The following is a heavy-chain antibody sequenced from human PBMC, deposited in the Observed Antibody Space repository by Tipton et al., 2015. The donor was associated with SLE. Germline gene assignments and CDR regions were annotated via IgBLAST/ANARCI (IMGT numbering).Heavy chain of an antibody. J-gene: IGHJ4*02. CDR2: IDHSGKT. D-gene: IGHD3-10*01. CDR1: GGSFSDFC. CDR3: ARPMGDY. V-gene: IGHV4-34*01. Sequence: TLSLTCEVYGGSFSDFCWTWIRQSPGKGLEWIGKIDHSGKTEYTPSLKSRVTISVDTSKSQFSLKLSSVTAADTAVYYCARPMGDYWGQGTLVTVSS.